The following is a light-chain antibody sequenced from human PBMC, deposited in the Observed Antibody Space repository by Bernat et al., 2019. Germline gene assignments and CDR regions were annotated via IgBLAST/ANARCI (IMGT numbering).Light chain of an antibody. J-gene: IGKJ2*01. CDR1: QSIRSN. CDR3: QQYDDWPPYT. V-gene: IGKV3-15*01. CDR2: GAS. Sequence: EIVMTQSPATLSVSPGERATLSCRASQSIRSNLAWYQQKPGQAPRLLIYGASTRATGIPARFSGSGSGTEFTFTISSLQSEDFAVYYCQQYDDWPPYTFGQGTNLEIK.